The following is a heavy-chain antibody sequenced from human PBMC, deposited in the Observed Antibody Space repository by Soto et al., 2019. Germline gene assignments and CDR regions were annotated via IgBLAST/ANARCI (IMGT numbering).Heavy chain of an antibody. CDR1: GGTFSSYA. D-gene: IGHD3-10*01. V-gene: IGHV1-69*12. J-gene: IGHJ6*02. CDR2: IIPIFGTA. Sequence: QVQLVQSGAEVKKPGSSVKVSCKASGGTFSSYAISWVRQAPGQGLEWMGGIIPIFGTANYAQKFQGRVTITADESTSTAYMELSSLRSEDTAVSYCARAGRDTEVWFEVPELYYYYGMAVWGQGTTVTVSS. CDR3: ARAGRDTEVWFEVPELYYYYGMAV.